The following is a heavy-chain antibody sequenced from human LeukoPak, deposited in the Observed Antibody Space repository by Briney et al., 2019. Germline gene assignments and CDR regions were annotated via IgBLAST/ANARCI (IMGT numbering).Heavy chain of an antibody. CDR2: IYYSGST. D-gene: IGHD2-2*02. Sequence: SETLSLTCTVSGGSISSSSYYWGWIRQPPGKGLEWIGSIYYSGSTYYNPSLKSRVTISVDTSKNQFSLKLSSVTAADTAVYYCARAPGYCSSTSCYSFDYWGQGTLVTVSS. CDR1: GGSISSSSYY. V-gene: IGHV4-39*01. J-gene: IGHJ4*02. CDR3: ARAPGYCSSTSCYSFDY.